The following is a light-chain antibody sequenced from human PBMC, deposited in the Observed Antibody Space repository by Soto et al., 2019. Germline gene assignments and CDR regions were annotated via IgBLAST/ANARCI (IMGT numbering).Light chain of an antibody. Sequence: QSVLTQPASVSESPGQSITISCTGTSSDVGGYNYVSWYQQHPGKAPKLMIYEVSNRPSGVSNRFSGSKSGNTASLTISGLQAEYEADYYCSSYTSSSNVVFGGGTKMTVL. J-gene: IGLJ2*01. V-gene: IGLV2-14*01. CDR3: SSYTSSSNVV. CDR2: EVS. CDR1: SSDVGGYNY.